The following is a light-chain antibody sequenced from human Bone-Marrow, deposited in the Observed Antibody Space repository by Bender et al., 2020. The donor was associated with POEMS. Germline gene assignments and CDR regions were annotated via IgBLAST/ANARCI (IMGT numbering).Light chain of an antibody. CDR1: STDVGSYDL. CDR3: CSYAGSSTFV. Sequence: QSALAQPASVSGSPGQSITISCTGTSTDVGSYDLVSWYQQHPGKAPKLLIYEVTKRPSGVSNRFSGSKSGNTASLTISGLRAEDEADYHCCSYAGSSTFVFGTGTKVTVL. J-gene: IGLJ1*01. CDR2: EVT. V-gene: IGLV2-23*02.